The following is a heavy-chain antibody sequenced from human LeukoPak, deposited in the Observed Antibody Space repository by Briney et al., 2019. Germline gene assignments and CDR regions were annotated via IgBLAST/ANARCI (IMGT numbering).Heavy chain of an antibody. J-gene: IGHJ4*02. CDR1: GGYISSYY. CDR2: IYYSGSS. D-gene: IGHD5-12*01. CDR3: ARANRYDLYFDY. Sequence: SETLSLTCTVSGGYISSYYWSWIRQPPGKGLEWIGYIYYSGSSNYNPSLKSRVTISVDTSKNQISLKLSSVTAADTAVYYCARANRYDLYFDYWGQGTLVTVSS. V-gene: IGHV4-59*01.